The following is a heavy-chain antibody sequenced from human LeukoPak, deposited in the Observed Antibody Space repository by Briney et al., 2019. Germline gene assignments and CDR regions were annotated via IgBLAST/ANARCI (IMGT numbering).Heavy chain of an antibody. D-gene: IGHD3-10*01. J-gene: IGHJ6*02. Sequence: PGGSLRLSCAASGFTFDDYAMHWVRQAPGKGLEWVSGISWNSGSIGYADSVKGRFTISRDNAKNSLYLQMNSLRAEDTALYYCAKAGPGFGEPLHYGMDVWGQGTTVTVSS. CDR2: ISWNSGSI. V-gene: IGHV3-9*01. CDR3: AKAGPGFGEPLHYGMDV. CDR1: GFTFDDYA.